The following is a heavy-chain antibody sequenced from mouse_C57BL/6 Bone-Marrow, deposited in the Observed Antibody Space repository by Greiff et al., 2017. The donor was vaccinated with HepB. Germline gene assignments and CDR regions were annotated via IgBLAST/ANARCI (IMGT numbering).Heavy chain of an antibody. CDR1: GYAFSSSW. J-gene: IGHJ3*01. CDR2: IYPGDGDT. V-gene: IGHV1-82*01. Sequence: VQLQQSGPELVKPGASVKISCKASGYAFSSSWMNWVKQRPGKGLEWIGRIYPGDGDTNYNGKFKGKATLTADKSSSTAYMQLSSLTSEDSAVWFCARAGGGRFAYWGQGTLVTVSA. CDR3: ARAGGGRFAY.